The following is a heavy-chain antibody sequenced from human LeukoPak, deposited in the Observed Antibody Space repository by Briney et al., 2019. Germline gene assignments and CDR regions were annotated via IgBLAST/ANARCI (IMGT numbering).Heavy chain of an antibody. Sequence: GGSLRLSCAASGFTFDDYAMHWVRQAPGKGLEWVSGISWNSGSIGHADSVKGRFTISRDNAKNSLYLQMNSLRAEDTALYYCAKDFDSSGYPRDAFDIWGQGTMVTVSS. CDR2: ISWNSGSI. CDR1: GFTFDDYA. J-gene: IGHJ3*02. D-gene: IGHD3-22*01. CDR3: AKDFDSSGYPRDAFDI. V-gene: IGHV3-9*01.